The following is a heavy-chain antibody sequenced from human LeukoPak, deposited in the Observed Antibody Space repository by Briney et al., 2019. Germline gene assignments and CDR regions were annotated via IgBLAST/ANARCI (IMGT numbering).Heavy chain of an antibody. CDR1: GYTFTSYD. V-gene: IGHV1-69*04. CDR3: ARDGAYMDAFDI. CDR2: IIPILGIA. D-gene: IGHD1-26*01. J-gene: IGHJ3*02. Sequence: GASVKVSCKASGYTFTSYDINWVRQATGQGLEWMGRIIPILGIANYAQKFQGRVTITADKSTSTAYMELSSLRSEDTAVYYCARDGAYMDAFDIWGQGTMVTVSS.